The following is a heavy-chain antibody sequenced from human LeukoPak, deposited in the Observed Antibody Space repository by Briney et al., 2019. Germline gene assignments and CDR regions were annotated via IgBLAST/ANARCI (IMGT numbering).Heavy chain of an antibody. CDR2: IYHSGST. D-gene: IGHD3-3*01. CDR1: GGSISRSNW. CDR3: AREDYDDSGAWYFDL. Sequence: SGTLSLTCAVSGGSISRSNWWSWVRQPPGKGLEWIGEIYHSGSTSYNPSLKSRVTISVDKSKNQFSLKLSSVTAADTAVYYCAREDYDDSGAWYFDLWGRGTLVTVSS. J-gene: IGHJ2*01. V-gene: IGHV4-4*02.